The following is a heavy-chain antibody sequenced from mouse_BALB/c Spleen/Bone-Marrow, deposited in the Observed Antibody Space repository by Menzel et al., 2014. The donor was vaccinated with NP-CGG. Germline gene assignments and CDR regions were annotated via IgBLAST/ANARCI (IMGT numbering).Heavy chain of an antibody. D-gene: IGHD1-2*01. CDR1: GFSLTSYG. J-gene: IGHJ3*01. CDR3: ARDGGDYGYLFSY. CDR2: IWAGGST. V-gene: IGHV2-9*02. Sequence: VKLVGSGPGLVAPSQSLSITCTVSGFSLTSYGIHWVRQPPGKGLEWLGVIWAGGSTNYNSALMSRLSISKDNSKSXVFLKMNSLQTDDTAMYYCARDGGDYGYLFSYWGQGTLVTVSA.